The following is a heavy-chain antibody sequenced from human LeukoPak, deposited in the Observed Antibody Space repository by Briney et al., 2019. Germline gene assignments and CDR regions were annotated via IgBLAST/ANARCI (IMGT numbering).Heavy chain of an antibody. Sequence: SGGSLRLSCSASGFTFSSNTMHWVRQAPGKGLEYVSAITDNGGSTYYAYSVKGRFTISRDNYKNTLYLQVSSLRVEDTAVYYCVKDLSGTYSFDYWGQGTLVTVSS. J-gene: IGHJ4*02. CDR1: GFTFSSNT. V-gene: IGHV3-64D*06. CDR3: VKDLSGTYSFDY. D-gene: IGHD3-10*01. CDR2: ITDNGGST.